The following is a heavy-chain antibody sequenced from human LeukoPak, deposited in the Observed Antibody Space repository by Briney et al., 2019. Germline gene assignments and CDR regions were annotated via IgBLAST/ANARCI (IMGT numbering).Heavy chain of an antibody. CDR3: ARDMPFGVY. CDR2: IKQDGSEK. D-gene: IGHD3-16*01. V-gene: IGHV3-7*03. CDR1: GFTFSNYW. J-gene: IGHJ4*02. Sequence: GGSLRLSCAASGFTFSNYWMSWVRQAPGKGLEWVANIKQDGSEKNYVDSVKGRFTIPRDNAKNSLYLQMNSLRAEDTAVYYCARDMPFGVYWGQGTLVTVSS.